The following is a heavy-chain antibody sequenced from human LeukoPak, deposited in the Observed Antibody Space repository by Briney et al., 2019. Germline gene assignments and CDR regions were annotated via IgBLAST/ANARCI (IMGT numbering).Heavy chain of an antibody. CDR1: GYSISSGYY. Sequence: SETLSLTCTVSGYSISSGYYWGWIRQPPGKGLDWIGSIYHSGSTYYNPSLKSRVNISVDTSKNQFSLKLSSVTAPHAAVYYCARAPITIFGVVIIDSYMDVWGKGTTVTVSS. J-gene: IGHJ6*03. CDR3: ARAPITIFGVVIIDSYMDV. D-gene: IGHD3-3*01. V-gene: IGHV4-38-2*02. CDR2: IYHSGST.